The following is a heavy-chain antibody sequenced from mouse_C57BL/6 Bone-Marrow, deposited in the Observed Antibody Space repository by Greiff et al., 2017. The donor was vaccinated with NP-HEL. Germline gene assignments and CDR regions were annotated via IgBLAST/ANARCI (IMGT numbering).Heavy chain of an antibody. Sequence: EVKVVESGGGLVKPGGSLKLSCAASGFTFSSYAMSWVRQTPEKRLEWVATISDGGSYTYYPDNVKGRFTISRDNAKNNLYLQMSHLKSEDTARYYCARDRDGYYVWFAYWGQGTLVTVSA. CDR1: GFTFSSYA. V-gene: IGHV5-4*01. J-gene: IGHJ3*01. D-gene: IGHD2-3*01. CDR2: ISDGGSYT. CDR3: ARDRDGYYVWFAY.